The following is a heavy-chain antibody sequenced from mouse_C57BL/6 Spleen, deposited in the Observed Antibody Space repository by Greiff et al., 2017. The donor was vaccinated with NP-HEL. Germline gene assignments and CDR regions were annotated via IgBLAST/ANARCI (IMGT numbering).Heavy chain of an antibody. D-gene: IGHD1-1*01. CDR1: GFTFSSYA. CDR3: ARDKEVVASQLGLDY. Sequence: EVMLVESGGGLVKPGGSLKLSCAASGFTFSSYAMSWVRQTPEKRLEWVATISDGGSYTYYPDNVKGRFTISRDNAKNNLYLQMSHLKSEDTAMYYCARDKEVVASQLGLDYWGQGTTLTVSS. CDR2: ISDGGSYT. V-gene: IGHV5-4*01. J-gene: IGHJ2*01.